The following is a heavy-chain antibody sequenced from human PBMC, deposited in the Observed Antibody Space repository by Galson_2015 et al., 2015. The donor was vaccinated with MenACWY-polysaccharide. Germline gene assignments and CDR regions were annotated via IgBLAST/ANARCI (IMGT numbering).Heavy chain of an antibody. CDR3: VRDGGGGNGWYWFDL. V-gene: IGHV3-30-3*01. CDR2: ISSDGDDK. CDR1: GFNFNIHT. J-gene: IGHJ5*02. D-gene: IGHD6-19*01. Sequence: SLRLSCAAAGFNFNIHTMHWVRQAPGKGLEWVALISSDGDDKYYADSVKGRFTISRDNHKNMVFLEMNSLRAEDTAVYYCVRDGGGGNGWYWFDLWDQGTRVTVS.